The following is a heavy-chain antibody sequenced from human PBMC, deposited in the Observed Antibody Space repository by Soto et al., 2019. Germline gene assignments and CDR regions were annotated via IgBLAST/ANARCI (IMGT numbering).Heavy chain of an antibody. CDR2: IYTSGST. Sequence: SETLSLTCTVSGGSISSYYWSWIRQPAGKGLEWIGRIYTSGSTNYNPSLKSRVTMSVDTSKNQFSLKLSSVTAADTAVYYCARDPRFHPGAAAGTGGDNWFDPWGQGTMVTVSS. CDR1: GGSISSYY. J-gene: IGHJ5*02. CDR3: ARDPRFHPGAAAGTGGDNWFDP. V-gene: IGHV4-4*07. D-gene: IGHD6-13*01.